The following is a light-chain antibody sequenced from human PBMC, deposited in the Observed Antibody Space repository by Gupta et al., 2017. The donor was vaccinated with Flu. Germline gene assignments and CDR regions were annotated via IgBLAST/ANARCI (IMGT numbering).Light chain of an antibody. Sequence: DIQLTHCSSSLAASVGDRVTITCRASQSISSYLDWYQQKPGKAPKLLIYAASSLQSGVPSRFSGSGSGTDFTLTISSLQPEDFATYYCQQSYSTPYTFGQGTKLEIK. CDR3: QQSYSTPYT. J-gene: IGKJ2*01. CDR1: QSISSY. CDR2: AAS. V-gene: IGKV1-39*01.